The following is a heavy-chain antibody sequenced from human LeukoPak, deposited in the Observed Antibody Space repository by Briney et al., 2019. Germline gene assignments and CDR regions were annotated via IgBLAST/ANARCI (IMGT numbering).Heavy chain of an antibody. CDR2: IYYSGST. V-gene: IGHV4-59*08. CDR3: ARRLQMFYFDY. J-gene: IGHJ4*02. D-gene: IGHD5-18*01. Sequence: SETLSLTCTVSGGSISSYYWSWLRQPPGKGLEWIGYIYYSGSTNYNPSLKSRVTISVDTSKNQFSLKLISVTAADTAVYYCARRLQMFYFDYWGQGTLLTVSS. CDR1: GGSISSYY.